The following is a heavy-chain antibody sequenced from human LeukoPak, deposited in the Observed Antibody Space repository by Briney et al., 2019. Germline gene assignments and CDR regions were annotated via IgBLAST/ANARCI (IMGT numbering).Heavy chain of an antibody. CDR1: GFNFGDYA. J-gene: IGHJ4*02. CDR3: SRANSWSFNS. CDR2: VRNKASGSAK. V-gene: IGHV3-49*04. D-gene: IGHD2-15*01. Sequence: PGGSLRLSCATSGFNFGDYAMTWVRQAPGKGLEWVGIVRNKASGSAKAYAASVKGRFTISRDDSNTIAYLQMNSLQTEDTAVYYCSRANSWSFNSWGQGTLVTVSS.